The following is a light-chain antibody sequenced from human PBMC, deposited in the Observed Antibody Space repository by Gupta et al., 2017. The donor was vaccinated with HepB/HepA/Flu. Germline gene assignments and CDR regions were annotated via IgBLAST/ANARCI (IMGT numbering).Light chain of an antibody. CDR2: AAS. CDR1: QSISSY. CDR3: QQIEGKYFT. Sequence: DIQMTQSPSSLSASVGDRVTITCRASQSISSYLNWYQQKPGKAPKLLIYAASSLQSGVPSRFSGTGSGTDFTLTISSLQPEDFATYYCQQIEGKYFTFGDGTKVDIK. J-gene: IGKJ3*01. V-gene: IGKV1-39*01.